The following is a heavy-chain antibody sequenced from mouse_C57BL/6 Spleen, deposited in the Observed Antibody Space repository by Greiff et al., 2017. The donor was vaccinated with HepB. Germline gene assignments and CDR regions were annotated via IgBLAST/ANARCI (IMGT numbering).Heavy chain of an antibody. CDR2: IYPGDGDT. V-gene: IGHV1-82*01. Sequence: QVQLKQSGPELVKPGASVKISCKASGYAFSSSWMNWVKQRPGKGLEWIGRIYPGDGDTNYNGKFKGKATLTADKSSSTAYMQLSSLTSEDSAVYFCASAEDGYYSFAYWGQGTLVTVSA. D-gene: IGHD2-3*01. CDR3: ASAEDGYYSFAY. CDR1: GYAFSSSW. J-gene: IGHJ3*01.